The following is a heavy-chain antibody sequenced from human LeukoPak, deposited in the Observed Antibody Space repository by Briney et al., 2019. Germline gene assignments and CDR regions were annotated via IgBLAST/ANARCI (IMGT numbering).Heavy chain of an antibody. D-gene: IGHD6-19*01. J-gene: IGHJ6*02. CDR1: GYTFTCYD. Sequence: ASVKVSCKASGYTFTCYDINWVRQATGQGLEWMGWMNPNSGNTGYAQKFQGRVTMTRNTSISTAYMELSSLRSEDTAVYYCARWVIDHSGWIYYYYGMDVWGQGTTVTVSS. CDR2: MNPNSGNT. V-gene: IGHV1-8*01. CDR3: ARWVIDHSGWIYYYYGMDV.